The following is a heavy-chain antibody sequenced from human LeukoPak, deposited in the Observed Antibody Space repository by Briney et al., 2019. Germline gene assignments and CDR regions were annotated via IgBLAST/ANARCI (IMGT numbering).Heavy chain of an antibody. CDR1: GGTFSSYA. CDR3: ARVAGVCGGDCYNGVDY. Sequence: SVKVSCTASGGTFSSYAISWVRQAPGQGLEWMGGIIPIFGTANYAQKFQGRVTITAGESTSTAYMELSSLRSEDTAVYYCARVAGVCGGDCYNGVDYWGQGTLVTVSS. CDR2: IIPIFGTA. J-gene: IGHJ4*02. V-gene: IGHV1-69*13. D-gene: IGHD2-21*02.